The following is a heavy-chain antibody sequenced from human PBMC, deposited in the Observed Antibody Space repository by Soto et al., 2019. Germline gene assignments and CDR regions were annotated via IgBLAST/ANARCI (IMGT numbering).Heavy chain of an antibody. J-gene: IGHJ4*02. CDR2: VTIRPKNYAT. Sequence: EAQLVESWGGLVQPGGTLKLSCAASGFTFSDSAIHWVRQASGKGLEWVGRVTIRPKNYATSYTSSVKGRFTISRDDSRNSAYLQMNSLETEDAAVYNGASASSFYLDYWGQGVLVTVSS. V-gene: IGHV3-73*02. D-gene: IGHD6-6*01. CDR3: ASASSFYLDY. CDR1: GFTFSDSA.